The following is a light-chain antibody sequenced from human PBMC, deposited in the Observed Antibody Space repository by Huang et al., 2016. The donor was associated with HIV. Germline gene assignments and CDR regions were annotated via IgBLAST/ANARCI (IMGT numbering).Light chain of an antibody. Sequence: ERVLTQSPGTLSVSPGERATLSCRTSQGIGNSLAWYQLKPGQAPRLLIYETFIRASDIPARFSGGGSEIDFTLTISCLQSEDSAVYYCQQYHEWPRTFGQGTKVEIK. J-gene: IGKJ2*01. CDR3: QQYHEWPRT. V-gene: IGKV3-15*01. CDR2: ETF. CDR1: QGIGNS.